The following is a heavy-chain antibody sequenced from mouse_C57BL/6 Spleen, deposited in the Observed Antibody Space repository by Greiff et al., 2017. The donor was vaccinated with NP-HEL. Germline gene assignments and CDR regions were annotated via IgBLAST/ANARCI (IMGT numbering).Heavy chain of an antibody. D-gene: IGHD2-3*01. Sequence: QVQLQQPGAELVKPGASVKLSCKASGYTFTSYWMQWVKQRPGQGLEWIGEIDPSDSYTNYNQKFKGKATLTVDTSSSTAYMQLSSLTSEYSAVYYCARRYDGYYGGWFAYWGQGTLVTVSA. CDR2: IDPSDSYT. V-gene: IGHV1-50*01. J-gene: IGHJ3*01. CDR1: GYTFTSYW. CDR3: ARRYDGYYGGWFAY.